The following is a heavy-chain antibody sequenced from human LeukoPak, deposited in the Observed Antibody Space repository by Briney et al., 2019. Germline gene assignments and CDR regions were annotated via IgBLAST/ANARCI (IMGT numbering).Heavy chain of an antibody. D-gene: IGHD4-11*01. CDR1: CGSFSGYY. J-gene: IGHJ6*03. CDR3: ARGPYSPSGYYYYYYYMDV. V-gene: IGHV4-34*01. CDR2: INHSGST. Sequence: SETLSLTCAVYCGSFSGYYWSWIRQPLGKGLEWIGEINHSGSTNYNPSLKSRVTISVDTSKNQFYLKLSSVTAADTAVYYCARGPYSPSGYYYYYYYMDVWGKGTTVTIS.